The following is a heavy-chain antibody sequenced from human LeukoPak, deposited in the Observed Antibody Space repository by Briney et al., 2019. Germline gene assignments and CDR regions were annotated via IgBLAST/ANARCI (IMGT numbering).Heavy chain of an antibody. CDR1: GFTFSADY. CDR2: ARNKANSNTT. CDR3: TRGPTGSYLNFDY. D-gene: IGHD1-26*01. V-gene: IGHV3-72*01. Sequence: GGSLRLSCAASGFTFSADYMDWVRQAPGKVRGWVGRARNKANSNTTEYAASVKGRFTVSRDDSKNLLYLQMNSLKTDDTAVYYCTRGPTGSYLNFDYWGQGTLVTVSS. J-gene: IGHJ4*02.